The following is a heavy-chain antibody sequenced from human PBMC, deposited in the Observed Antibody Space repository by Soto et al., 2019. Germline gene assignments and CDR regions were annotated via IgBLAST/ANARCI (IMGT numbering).Heavy chain of an antibody. V-gene: IGHV1-69*04. Sequence: GASGKVSCKASGDTFSFYSINWVRQAPGLGLEWMGRVNPILSMSNYAQRFQGRVTMTADKSTSTAYMELSGLRSEDTAMYYCARVVGLGGPYDSSGYYRRNNWFDPWGQGTLVTVSS. J-gene: IGHJ5*02. CDR2: VNPILSMS. CDR1: GDTFSFYS. D-gene: IGHD3-22*01. CDR3: ARVVGLGGPYDSSGYYRRNNWFDP.